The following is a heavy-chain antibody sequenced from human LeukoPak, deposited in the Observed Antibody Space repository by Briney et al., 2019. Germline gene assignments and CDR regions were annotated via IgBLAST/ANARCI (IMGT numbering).Heavy chain of an antibody. V-gene: IGHV1-69*13. CDR2: IIPIFGTA. J-gene: IGHJ4*02. Sequence: ASVEVSCKASGYTFTSNYIHWVRQAPGQGLEWMGGIIPIFGTANYAQKFQGRVTITADESTSTAYMELSSLRSEDTAVYYCARENKGTVHDNTAAFHYWGQGTLVTVSS. CDR3: ARENKGTVHDNTAAFHY. CDR1: GYTFTSNY. D-gene: IGHD1-7*01.